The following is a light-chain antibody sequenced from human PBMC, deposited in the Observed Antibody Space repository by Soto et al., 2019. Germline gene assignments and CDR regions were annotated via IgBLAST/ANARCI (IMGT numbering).Light chain of an antibody. J-gene: IGLJ2*01. Sequence: QSVLAQPASVSGSPGQSITISCTGTSSDIGAFNYVSWYQQHPGDAPKLLIFDVSDRPSGISVRFSASKSGNTASLTISGLQTEDEAHYLCSSYAATNTVLFGGGTKLTVL. CDR1: SSDIGAFNY. V-gene: IGLV2-14*03. CDR3: SSYAATNTVL. CDR2: DVS.